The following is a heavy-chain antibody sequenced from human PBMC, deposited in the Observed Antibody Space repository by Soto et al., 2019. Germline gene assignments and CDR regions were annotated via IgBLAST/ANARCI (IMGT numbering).Heavy chain of an antibody. CDR2: IIPILGTA. CDR3: ACTDYYNNYYYYGMDV. D-gene: IGHD3-9*01. Sequence: QVQLVQSGAEVKKPGSSVKVSCKASGGTFSSHAISWVRQAPGQGLEWMGGIIPILGTANYAQKFQGRVTIIADESTSTAYMELTSLRSEDTAVYYCACTDYYNNYYYYGMDVWGQGTTVTVSS. V-gene: IGHV1-69*01. J-gene: IGHJ6*02. CDR1: GGTFSSHA.